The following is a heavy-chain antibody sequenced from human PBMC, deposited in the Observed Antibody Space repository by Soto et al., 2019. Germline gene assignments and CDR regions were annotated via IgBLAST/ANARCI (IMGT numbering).Heavy chain of an antibody. J-gene: IGHJ1*01. CDR3: ARNGVVVTANAEYFQH. V-gene: IGHV1-69*13. CDR2: IIPIFGTA. D-gene: IGHD2-21*02. CDR1: GGTFSSYA. Sequence: SVKVPCKASGGTFSSYAISWVRQAPGQGLEWMGGIIPIFGTANYAQKFQGRVTITADESTSTAYMELSSLRSEDTAVYYCARNGVVVTANAEYFQHWGQGTLVTVSS.